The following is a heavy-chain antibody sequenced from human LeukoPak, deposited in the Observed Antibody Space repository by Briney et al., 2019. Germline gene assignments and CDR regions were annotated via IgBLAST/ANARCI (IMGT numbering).Heavy chain of an antibody. J-gene: IGHJ6*04. D-gene: IGHD3-10*02. V-gene: IGHV3-48*03. CDR2: ISSSGGTI. CDR3: AELGITMIGGV. CDR1: GFTFSSYE. Sequence: GGSLRLSCAASGFTFSSYEMNWVRQAPGKGLEWVSYISSSGGTIYYADSVMGRFTISRDKSKDTLFLQMNSLSAEDTAVYYCAELGITMIGGVWGKGTTVTISS.